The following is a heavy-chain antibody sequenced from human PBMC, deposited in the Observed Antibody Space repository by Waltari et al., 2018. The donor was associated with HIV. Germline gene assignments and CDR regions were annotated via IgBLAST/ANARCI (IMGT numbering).Heavy chain of an antibody. CDR2: LYVPTTGTDR. J-gene: IGHJ5*02. CDR1: GFKVSNDY. D-gene: IGHD4-17*01. V-gene: IGHV3-53*03. CDR3: VRGSLMTTAAP. Sequence: EVQLVESGGGLFRLGGSVRLSCAVSGFKVSNDYMTWVRQPPGKGLEWVSTLYVPTTGTDRFYAPSVKGRFTISRDNSENTLYLQMSGLRAEDTAIYYCVRGSLMTTAAPWGQGTLVTVSS.